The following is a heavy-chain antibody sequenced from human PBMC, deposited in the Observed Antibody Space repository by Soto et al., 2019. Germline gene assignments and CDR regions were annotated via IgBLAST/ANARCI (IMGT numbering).Heavy chain of an antibody. D-gene: IGHD5-12*01. J-gene: IGHJ5*01. CDR3: ATYIVATSRFAS. Sequence: PWGTLALTCTVSGGSISSGAYYWSGIRQPPGKGLEWIGYIYYRGTTYYNPSLKSRVTISVDTSKNQSSLELTSVPAADTAVYYCATYIVATSRFASWGQGTLVIVSS. CDR2: IYYRGTT. V-gene: IGHV4-30-4*01. CDR1: GGSISSGAYY.